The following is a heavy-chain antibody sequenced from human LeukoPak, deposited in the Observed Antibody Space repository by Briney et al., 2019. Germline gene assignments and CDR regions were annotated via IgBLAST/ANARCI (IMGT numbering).Heavy chain of an antibody. D-gene: IGHD3-9*01. CDR2: ISYDGSNK. CDR1: GLTVSSNY. V-gene: IGHV3-30*18. J-gene: IGHJ4*02. CDR3: AKDSVRGYDILTGYVDY. Sequence: PGGSLRLSCAASGLTVSSNYMSWVRQAPGKGREWVAVISYDGSNKYYADSVKGRFTISRDNSKNTLYLQMNSLRAEDTAVYYCAKDSVRGYDILTGYVDYWGQGTLVTVSS.